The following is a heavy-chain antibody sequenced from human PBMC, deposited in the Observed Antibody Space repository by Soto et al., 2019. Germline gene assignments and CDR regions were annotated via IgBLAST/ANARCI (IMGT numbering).Heavy chain of an antibody. V-gene: IGHV4-59*01. J-gene: IGHJ5*02. D-gene: IGHD2-15*01. CDR2: IYYSGST. CDR1: GGSISSYY. Sequence: PSETLSLTCTVSGGSISSYYWSWIRQPPGKGLEWIGYIYYSGSTNYNPSLKSRVTISVDTSKNQFSLKLSSVTAADTAVYYCASCSGGRCYSGWFDPWGQGTLVTVSS. CDR3: ASCSGGRCYSGWFDP.